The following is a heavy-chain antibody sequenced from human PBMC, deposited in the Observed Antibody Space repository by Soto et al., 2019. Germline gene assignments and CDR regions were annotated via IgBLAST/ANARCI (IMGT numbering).Heavy chain of an antibody. J-gene: IGHJ6*02. CDR2: IIPIFGTA. D-gene: IGHD5-18*01. Sequence: QVQLVQSGAEVKKPGSSVKVSCKASGGTFSSYAISWVRQAPGQGLEWMGGIIPIFGTANYAQKFQGRVTITADESTSTAYMELSSPRSEDTAVYYGARKETAMGIPPPLGMDVWGQGTTVTVSS. CDR3: ARKETAMGIPPPLGMDV. V-gene: IGHV1-69*01. CDR1: GGTFSSYA.